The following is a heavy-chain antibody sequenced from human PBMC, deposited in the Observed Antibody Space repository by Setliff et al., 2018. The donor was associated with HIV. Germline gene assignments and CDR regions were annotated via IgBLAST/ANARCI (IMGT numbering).Heavy chain of an antibody. CDR2: AHHSGTT. J-gene: IGHJ3*02. CDR3: ARWGEPSIKAFDI. Sequence: PSETLSLTCAVSGGSITDFYWNWIRQPPGKGLEWIGFAHHSGTTSYSPSLQSRVIIAVDTSRNEFSLRVNSVTAADTAVYYCARWGEPSIKAFDIWGQGTMVTVSS. V-gene: IGHV4-59*08. CDR1: GGSITDFY. D-gene: IGHD3-16*01.